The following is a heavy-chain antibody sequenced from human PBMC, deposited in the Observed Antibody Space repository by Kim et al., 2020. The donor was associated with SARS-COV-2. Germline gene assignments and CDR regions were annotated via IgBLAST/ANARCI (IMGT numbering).Heavy chain of an antibody. V-gene: IGHV3-21*01. D-gene: IGHD1-20*01. CDR1: GCTFKSED. CDR3: ARGRYYFDY. J-gene: IGHJ4*02. Sequence: CAAAGCTFKSEDMKWGVQAAGKGLEGVGCISGSSGYTSYAGSLRGRCTISRDNAQKSLYLQMNSLRAEDTAIYYGARGRYYFDYWGQGTLAT. CDR2: ISGSSGYT.